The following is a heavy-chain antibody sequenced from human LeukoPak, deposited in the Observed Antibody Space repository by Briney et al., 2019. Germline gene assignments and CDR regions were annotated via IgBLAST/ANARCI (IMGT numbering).Heavy chain of an antibody. CDR1: EFPFSVHA. D-gene: IGHD4-17*01. CDR3: ARGTYGDFVFDY. V-gene: IGHV3-23*01. J-gene: IGHJ4*02. CDR2: IDASGEDT. Sequence: GGSLRLSCEVSEFPFSVHAMAWVRQAPGQGLEWVSAIDASGEDTYYTDSVKGRFTISRDNSKNTVYLQMNSLRAEDTAVYYCARGTYGDFVFDYWGQGTLVTVSS.